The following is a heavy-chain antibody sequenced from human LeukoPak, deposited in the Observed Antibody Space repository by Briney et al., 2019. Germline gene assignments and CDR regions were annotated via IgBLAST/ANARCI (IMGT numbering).Heavy chain of an antibody. D-gene: IGHD3-16*02. CDR2: MRPDASGE. CDR3: ARDSLPYDYVWGSYRFFDP. CDR1: GFIFSNYW. Sequence: GGSLRLSCAASGFIFSNYWMSWVRQAPGKGLEWVASMRPDASGEYYMGSAKGRFTISRDNAKNSLYLQMNSLRAEDTAVYYCARDSLPYDYVWGSYRFFDPWGQGTLVTVSS. V-gene: IGHV3-7*01. J-gene: IGHJ5*02.